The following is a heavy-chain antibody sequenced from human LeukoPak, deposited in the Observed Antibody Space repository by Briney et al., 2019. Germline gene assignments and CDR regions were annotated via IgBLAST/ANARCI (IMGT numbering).Heavy chain of an antibody. CDR2: IYYSGST. D-gene: IGHD3-22*01. Sequence: SETLSLTCTVSGGSICSYYWSWIRQPPGKGLEWIGYIYYSGSTNYNPSLKSRVTISVDTSKNQFSLKLSSVTAADTAVYYCAGVKDYYDSSGYPDAFDIWGQGTMVTVSS. V-gene: IGHV4-59*01. J-gene: IGHJ3*02. CDR1: GGSICSYY. CDR3: AGVKDYYDSSGYPDAFDI.